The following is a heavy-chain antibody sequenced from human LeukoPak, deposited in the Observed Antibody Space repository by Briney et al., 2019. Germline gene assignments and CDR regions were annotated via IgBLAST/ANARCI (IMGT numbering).Heavy chain of an antibody. J-gene: IGHJ6*02. Sequence: SETLSLTCSVSDGSINSYYWNWIRRPPGKGLEWIGYIYYNGNTNYSPSLKSRVTMSVDTSKNLFSLKVSSVTAADTAFYYCARGRSNYYGMDVWGQGTTVTVSS. V-gene: IGHV4-59*01. D-gene: IGHD1-26*01. CDR3: ARGRSNYYGMDV. CDR2: IYYNGNT. CDR1: DGSINSYY.